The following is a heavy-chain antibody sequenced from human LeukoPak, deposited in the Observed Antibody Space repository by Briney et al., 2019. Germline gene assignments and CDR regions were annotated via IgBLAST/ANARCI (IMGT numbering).Heavy chain of an antibody. J-gene: IGHJ4*02. CDR2: ISYDGSNK. CDR1: GFTFSSYA. Sequence: GGSLRLSCAASGFTFSSYAMHWVRQAPGKGLEWVAVISYDGSNKYYADSVKGRFTISRDNSKNTLYLQMNSLRAEDTAVYYCAKDLERYGDYSFWGQGTLVTVSS. CDR3: AKDLERYGDYSF. D-gene: IGHD4-17*01. V-gene: IGHV3-30-3*02.